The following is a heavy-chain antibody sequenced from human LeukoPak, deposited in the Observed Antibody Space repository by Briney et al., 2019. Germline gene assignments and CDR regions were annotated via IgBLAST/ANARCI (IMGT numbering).Heavy chain of an antibody. Sequence: SETLSLTCTVSGASITNYYWSWIRQSAGKGLEWIGRIYPSGSTHSNPSLKSRVTMSLDTSKNQFSLGLSSVTAADTAVYYCARARPNWNDGTFDYWDQGTLVTVSS. CDR3: ARARPNWNDGTFDY. J-gene: IGHJ4*02. V-gene: IGHV4-4*07. CDR1: GASITNYY. D-gene: IGHD1-1*01. CDR2: IYPSGST.